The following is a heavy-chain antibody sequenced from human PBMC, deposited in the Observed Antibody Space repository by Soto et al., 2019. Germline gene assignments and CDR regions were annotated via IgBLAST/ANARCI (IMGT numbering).Heavy chain of an antibody. D-gene: IGHD6-19*01. CDR3: RGSGWRGPAFDI. CDR1: GGSISSSSYY. V-gene: IGHV4-39*01. CDR2: IYYSGST. J-gene: IGHJ3*02. Sequence: QLQLQESGPGLVKPSETLSLTCTVSGGSISSSSYYWGWIRQPPGKGLEWIGSIYYSGSTYYNPSLTSRVTISVDTSKNQFSLKRSSVTAADTAVYYCRGSGWRGPAFDIWGQGTMVTVSS.